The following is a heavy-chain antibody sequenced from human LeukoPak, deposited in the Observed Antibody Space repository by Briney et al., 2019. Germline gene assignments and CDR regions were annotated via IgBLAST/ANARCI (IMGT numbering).Heavy chain of an antibody. V-gene: IGHV1-18*01. CDR3: AGGRYCSGGSCYSGWFDP. J-gene: IGHJ5*02. D-gene: IGHD2-15*01. CDR1: GYTFTSYG. CDR2: ISAYTGNT. Sequence: ASVKVSCKDSGYTFTSYGFSWVGQAPGQGLAWMGWISAYTGNTNYAQKLQGRVTMTTDTSTSTAYMELRSLRSDDTAGYYWAGGRYCSGGSCYSGWFDPWGQGTLVTVSS.